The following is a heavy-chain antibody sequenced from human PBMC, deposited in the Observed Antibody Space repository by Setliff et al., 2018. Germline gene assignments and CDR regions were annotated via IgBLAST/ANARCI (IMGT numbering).Heavy chain of an antibody. V-gene: IGHV4-39*07. Sequence: SETLSLTCTVSGGSISSSSYYWGWIRQPPGKGLEWIGSIYYSGGTYYNPSLKSRVTISVDTSKNQFSLKLSSVTAADTAVYYCARLRGAFDYWGKGTTVTVSS. J-gene: IGHJ6*04. CDR1: GGSISSSSYY. CDR2: IYYSGGT. D-gene: IGHD3-9*01. CDR3: ARLRGAFDY.